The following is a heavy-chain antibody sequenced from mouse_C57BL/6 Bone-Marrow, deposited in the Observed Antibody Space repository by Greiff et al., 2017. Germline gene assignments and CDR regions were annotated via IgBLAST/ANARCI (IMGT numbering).Heavy chain of an antibody. D-gene: IGHD1-1*01. V-gene: IGHV1-55*01. J-gene: IGHJ2*01. CDR3: ALDYYGSSPNDY. CDR2: IYPGSGST. Sequence: QVQLQQSGAELVKPGASVKMSCKASGYTFTSYWITWVKQRPGQGLEWIGDIYPGSGSTNYNEKFKSKATLTVDTSSSTAYMQLSSLTSEDSAVYYCALDYYGSSPNDYWGQGTTLTVSS. CDR1: GYTFTSYW.